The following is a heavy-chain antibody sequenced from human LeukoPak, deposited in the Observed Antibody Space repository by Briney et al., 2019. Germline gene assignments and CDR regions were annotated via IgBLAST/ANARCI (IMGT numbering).Heavy chain of an antibody. CDR1: GYSFTSYW. CDR3: ALYPAVDTAMVSWFDP. J-gene: IGHJ5*02. D-gene: IGHD5-18*01. CDR2: IDPSDSYT. Sequence: GESLKISCKGSGYSFTSYWISWVRQMPGKGLEWMGRIDPSDSYTNYSPSFQGHVTISADKSIRTAYLQWSSLKASDTAMYYCALYPAVDTAMVSWFDPWGQGTLVTVSS. V-gene: IGHV5-10-1*01.